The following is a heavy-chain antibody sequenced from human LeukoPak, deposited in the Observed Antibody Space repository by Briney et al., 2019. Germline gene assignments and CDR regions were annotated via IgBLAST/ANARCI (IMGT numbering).Heavy chain of an antibody. V-gene: IGHV4-39*07. D-gene: IGHD1-26*01. CDR3: ARSKNGRCDY. CDR2: MYYGGNT. J-gene: IGHJ4*02. CDR1: GDSIRSSGYY. Sequence: SETLSLTCSVSGDSIRSSGYYWGWIRQPPGKGLEWVGSMYYGGNTYYNASLKSRVTISVDTSKNLFSLKLNSVTAADTGVYYCARSKNGRCDYWGQGTLVTVSS.